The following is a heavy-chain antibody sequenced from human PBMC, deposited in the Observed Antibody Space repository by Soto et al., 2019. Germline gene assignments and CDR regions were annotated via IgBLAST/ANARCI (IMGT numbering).Heavy chain of an antibody. V-gene: IGHV4-59*01. CDR2: TFYSGST. CDR3: ARDKGRYDSGMDV. Sequence: SETLSLTCTVSGGSISSYYWSWIRQPPGKGLEWIGYTFYSGSTKYNPSLKSRATISVDTSKTHFSLNLSSVTAADTAVYYCARDKGRYDSGMDVWGQGTTVTVSS. CDR1: GGSISSYY. J-gene: IGHJ6*02. D-gene: IGHD3-9*01.